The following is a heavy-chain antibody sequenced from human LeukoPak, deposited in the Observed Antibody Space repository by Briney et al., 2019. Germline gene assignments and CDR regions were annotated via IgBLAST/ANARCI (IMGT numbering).Heavy chain of an antibody. CDR1: GYTFTSYY. CDR3: ALRAATVVTSLNDAFDI. J-gene: IGHJ3*02. V-gene: IGHV1-46*01. CDR2: INPSGGST. D-gene: IGHD4-23*01. Sequence: GASVKVSCKASGYTFTSYYMHWVRQAPGQGLEWMGIINPSGGSTSYAQKFQGRVTITADESTSAAYMELSSLRSEDTAVYYCALRAATVVTSLNDAFDIWGQGTMVTVSS.